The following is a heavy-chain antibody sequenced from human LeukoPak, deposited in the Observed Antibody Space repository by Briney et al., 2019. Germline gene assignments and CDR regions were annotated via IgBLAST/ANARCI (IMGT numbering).Heavy chain of an antibody. Sequence: GGSLRLSCAASGFTFSSYATSWVRQAPGKGLEWVSAISGSGGSTYYADSVKGRFTISRDNSKNTLYLQMNSLRAEDTAVYYCAREGVGVGIAAAGMGYWGQGTLVTVSS. CDR3: AREGVGVGIAAAGMGY. D-gene: IGHD6-13*01. J-gene: IGHJ4*02. V-gene: IGHV3-23*01. CDR1: GFTFSSYA. CDR2: ISGSGGST.